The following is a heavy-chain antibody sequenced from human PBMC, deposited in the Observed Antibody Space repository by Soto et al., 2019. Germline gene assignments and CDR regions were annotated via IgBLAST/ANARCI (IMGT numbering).Heavy chain of an antibody. J-gene: IGHJ3*01. CDR3: ARLMLPAAQGAFGV. V-gene: IGHV4-4*07. CDR2: IHVNGQT. Sequence: QVQLQESGPGLVKPSETLSLTCTVSYASLTTSYWSWVRQFAGKGLEYIGRIHVNGQTNYHPSLRGRAALSLDTSTNRFSLELDSVTAADTAVYYCARLMLPAAQGAFGVWGQGKLVTVS. D-gene: IGHD2-15*01. CDR1: YASLTTSY.